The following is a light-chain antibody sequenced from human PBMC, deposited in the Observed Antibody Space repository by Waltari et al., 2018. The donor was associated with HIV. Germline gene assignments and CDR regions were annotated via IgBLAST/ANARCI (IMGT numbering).Light chain of an antibody. J-gene: IGLJ2*01. CDR3: CPYTSYSSRI. V-gene: IGLV2-23*01. CDR2: EGS. Sequence: QSALTQPASVSGSPGQSITISCSGTSSDVGSYNLVSWYQHHPGKAPKLILYEGSKRPSGVAYRFSGSKFGNLASLTISGLQAEDEADYYCCPYTSYSSRIFGGGTKLTVL. CDR1: SSDVGSYNL.